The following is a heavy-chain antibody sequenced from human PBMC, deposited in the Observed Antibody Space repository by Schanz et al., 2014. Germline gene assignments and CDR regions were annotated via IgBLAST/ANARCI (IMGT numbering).Heavy chain of an antibody. V-gene: IGHV3-23*04. J-gene: IGHJ4*02. Sequence: VQLVESGGGVVQPGRSRRLSCEASGFTFSSYGMHWVRQAPGKGLEWVSAISGSGASTYYADSVKGRFTISRDNSKNTLYLQMNSLRAEDTAVYYCAKDQGSYGSGSYSYFDYWGQGTLATVSS. D-gene: IGHD3-10*01. CDR1: GFTFSSYG. CDR2: ISGSGAST. CDR3: AKDQGSYGSGSYSYFDY.